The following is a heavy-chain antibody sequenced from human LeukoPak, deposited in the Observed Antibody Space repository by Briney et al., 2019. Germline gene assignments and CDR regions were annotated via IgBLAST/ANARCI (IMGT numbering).Heavy chain of an antibody. V-gene: IGHV3-7*01. D-gene: IGHD2-8*01. CDR2: IKQNGSEK. CDR1: GFTFSSLW. CDR3: ADPGVGY. Sequence: GGSLRLSCAASGFTFSSLWMSWVRQAPGKGLEWVANIKQNGSEKSYVDSVKGRFTISRDNAQNSLYLQMDNLRADDTAVYYCADPGVGYWGQGTLVTVSS. J-gene: IGHJ4*02.